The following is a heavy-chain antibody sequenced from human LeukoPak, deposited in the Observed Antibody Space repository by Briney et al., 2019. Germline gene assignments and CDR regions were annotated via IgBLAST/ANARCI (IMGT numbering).Heavy chain of an antibody. D-gene: IGHD6-13*01. J-gene: IGHJ6*03. CDR3: ARDGYSSSWYVSLRKVGANYYYYYYMDV. CDR2: ISSSSSYI. CDR1: GFTFSSYS. Sequence: PGGSLRLSCAASGFTFSSYSMTWVRQAPGKGLEWVSSISSSSSYIYYADSVKGRFTISRDNAKNSLYLQMNSLRAEDTAVYYCARDGYSSSWYVSLRKVGANYYYYYYMDVWGKGTTVTVSS. V-gene: IGHV3-21*01.